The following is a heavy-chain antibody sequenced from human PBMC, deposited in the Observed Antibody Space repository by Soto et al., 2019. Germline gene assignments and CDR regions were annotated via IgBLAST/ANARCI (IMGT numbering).Heavy chain of an antibody. CDR1: GGSFSGYY. D-gene: IGHD3-22*01. CDR2: IYYSGST. Sequence: SETLSLTCAVYGGSFSGYYWSWIRQPPGKGLEWIGYIYYSGSTNYNPSLKSRVTISVDTSKNQFSLKLSSVTAADTAVYYCARDYFGTDYYDSKAYNWFDPWGQGTLVTVSS. V-gene: IGHV4-59*01. CDR3: ARDYFGTDYYDSKAYNWFDP. J-gene: IGHJ5*02.